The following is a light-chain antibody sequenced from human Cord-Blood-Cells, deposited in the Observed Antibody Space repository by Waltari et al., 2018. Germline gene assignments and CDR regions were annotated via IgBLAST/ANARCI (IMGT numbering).Light chain of an antibody. CDR2: LGS. CDR3: MQALQTPVT. V-gene: IGKV2-28*01. Sequence: EIVMTQSQLSLPVTPGEPDYISCRSSQSLLHSNGYNYLDWYLQKPGQSPQLLIYLGSNRASGVPDRFSGSGSGTDFTLKISRVEAEDVGVYYCMQALQTPVTFGPGTKVDIK. J-gene: IGKJ3*01. CDR1: QSLLHSNGYNY.